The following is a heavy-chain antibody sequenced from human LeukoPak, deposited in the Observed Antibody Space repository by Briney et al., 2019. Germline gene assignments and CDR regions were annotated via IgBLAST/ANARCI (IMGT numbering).Heavy chain of an antibody. Sequence: GGSLRLSCAASGFTFSSYGMHWVRQAPGRGLEWVAFIRYDGSNKYYADSVKGRFTISRDNSKNTLYLQMNSLRAEDTAVYYCAKAQATSYGDYADAFDIWGQGTMVTVSS. V-gene: IGHV3-30*02. D-gene: IGHD4-17*01. CDR1: GFTFSSYG. J-gene: IGHJ3*02. CDR2: IRYDGSNK. CDR3: AKAQATSYGDYADAFDI.